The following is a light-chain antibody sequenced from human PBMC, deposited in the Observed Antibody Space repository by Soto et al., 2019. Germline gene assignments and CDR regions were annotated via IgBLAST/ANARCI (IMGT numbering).Light chain of an antibody. Sequence: NFMLAQPHSVSEYLGKTVTISCTRSSGSIVSNYVQWYQQRPGSAHTTVIYEDNQRPSGVPDRFSGSIDSSSNSAFLTISGLKTEDEADYYCQSYDSNAHWVFGGGTQLTVL. CDR1: SGSIVSNY. J-gene: IGLJ3*02. CDR3: QSYDSNAHWV. CDR2: EDN. V-gene: IGLV6-57*04.